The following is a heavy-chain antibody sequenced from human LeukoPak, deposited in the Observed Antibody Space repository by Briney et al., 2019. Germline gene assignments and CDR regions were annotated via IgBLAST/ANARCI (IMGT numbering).Heavy chain of an antibody. D-gene: IGHD1-26*01. CDR1: GVSINRTINY. CDR2: IYYGGST. Sequence: SETLSLTCTVSGVSINRTINYWGWIRQPPGKGLEWIGNIYYGGSTYYNPSLKSRVTISVDTSKNQFSLRLSSVTAADTAVYYCAGGYMVGATGYFDYWGQGTLVTVSS. V-gene: IGHV4-39*07. CDR3: AGGYMVGATGYFDY. J-gene: IGHJ4*02.